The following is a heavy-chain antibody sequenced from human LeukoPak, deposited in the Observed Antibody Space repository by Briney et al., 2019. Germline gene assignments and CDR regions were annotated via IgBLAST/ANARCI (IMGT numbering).Heavy chain of an antibody. CDR1: GFTFSSYG. CDR2: ISYDGSNK. Sequence: PGRSLRLSCAASGFTFSSYGMHWVRQAPGKGLEWVAVISYDGSNKYYADSVKGRFTISRDNSKNTLYLQMNSLRAKDTAVYYCAKDRARWELDYWGQGTLVTVSS. CDR3: AKDRARWELDY. J-gene: IGHJ4*02. D-gene: IGHD1-26*01. V-gene: IGHV3-30*18.